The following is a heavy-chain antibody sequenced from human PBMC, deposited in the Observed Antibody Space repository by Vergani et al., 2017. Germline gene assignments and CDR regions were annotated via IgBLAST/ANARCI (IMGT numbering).Heavy chain of an antibody. CDR1: GGSISSGGYY. Sequence: QVQLQESGPGLVKPSQTLSLTCTVSGGSISSGGYYWSWIRQHPGKGLEWIGYIYYSGSTYYNPSLKSRVTISVDTSKNQFSLKLSSVTAADTAVYYCARGVGKLGGLVGGRPIAAAGTWGQGTLVTVSS. J-gene: IGHJ5*02. CDR3: ARGVGKLGGLVGGRPIAAAGT. CDR2: IYYSGST. V-gene: IGHV4-31*03. D-gene: IGHD6-13*01.